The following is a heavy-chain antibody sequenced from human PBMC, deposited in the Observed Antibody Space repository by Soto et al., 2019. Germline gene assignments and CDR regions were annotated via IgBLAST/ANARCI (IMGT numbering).Heavy chain of an antibody. V-gene: IGHV1-8*01. Sequence: GASVKVSCKASGYTFTSHDIIWVRQAAGQGLEWMGWMKPISEKSKTTYLPNFQGRVVMTRDTFLGTAYLELSGLRSDDTAVYYCARGATAYYDFWANPRGDWLDLWGRGTLVTVSS. J-gene: IGHJ5*02. CDR2: MKPISEKSKT. CDR3: ARGATAYYDFWANPRGDWLDL. D-gene: IGHD3-3*01. CDR1: GYTFTSHD.